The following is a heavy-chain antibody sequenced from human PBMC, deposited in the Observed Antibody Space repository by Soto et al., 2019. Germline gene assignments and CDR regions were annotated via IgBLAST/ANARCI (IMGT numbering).Heavy chain of an antibody. V-gene: IGHV1-69*12. J-gene: IGHJ6*02. CDR2: IIPIFGTA. Sequence: QVQLVQSGAEVKKPGSSVKVSCKASGGTFSSYAISWVRQAPGQGLEWMGGIIPIFGTANYAQKFQGRVTITADEATGTAYMELGSMRSEDTAVYYCARSSPPHYDFWRGPKPYYCYYGMDVWGQGTTVTVSS. D-gene: IGHD3-3*01. CDR3: ARSSPPHYDFWRGPKPYYCYYGMDV. CDR1: GGTFSSYA.